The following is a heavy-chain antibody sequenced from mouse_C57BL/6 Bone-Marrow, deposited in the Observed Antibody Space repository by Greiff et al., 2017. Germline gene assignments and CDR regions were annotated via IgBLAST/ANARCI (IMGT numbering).Heavy chain of an antibody. CDR2: ISGGGGTT. V-gene: IGHV5-9*01. CDR1: GFTFSSYT. Sequence: EVQLVESGGGLVKPGGSLKLSCAASGFTFSSYTMSWVRQTPEKSLEWVATISGGGGTTDYPDSVKGRFTISRDNAKNTLYLQMSSLRSEDTALYYCARRWGYYKAMDYWGQGTSVTVSS. D-gene: IGHD2-3*01. CDR3: ARRWGYYKAMDY. J-gene: IGHJ4*01.